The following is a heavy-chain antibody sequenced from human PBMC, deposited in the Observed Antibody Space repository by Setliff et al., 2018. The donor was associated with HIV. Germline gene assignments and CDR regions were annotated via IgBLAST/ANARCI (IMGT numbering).Heavy chain of an antibody. CDR2: VNHGGST. CDR1: GGSFSGYY. D-gene: IGHD2-2*01. Sequence: PSETLSLTCAVYGGSFSGYYSWIRQAPGKGLEWIGEVNHGGSTHHNASLKSRLTISIDTSKKQFSLKLTSVTAADAAVNYCVASSSWSCRLNFWGPGTLVTVSS. CDR3: VASSSWSCRLNF. V-gene: IGHV4-34*01. J-gene: IGHJ4*02.